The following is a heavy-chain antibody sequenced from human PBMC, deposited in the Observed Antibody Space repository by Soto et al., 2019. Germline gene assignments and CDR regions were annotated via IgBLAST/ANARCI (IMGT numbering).Heavy chain of an antibody. CDR2: INHSGST. V-gene: IGHV4-34*01. CDR3: ARFPRQRGYSYGYSVYFDY. J-gene: IGHJ4*02. CDR1: GGSFSDYY. D-gene: IGHD5-18*01. Sequence: SETLSLTCAVYGGSFSDYYWSWIRQPPGKGLEWFVEINHSGSTNYNPSLKSRVTISVDTSKNQFSLKLSSVTAADTAVYYCARFPRQRGYSYGYSVYFDYWGQGTLVTVSS.